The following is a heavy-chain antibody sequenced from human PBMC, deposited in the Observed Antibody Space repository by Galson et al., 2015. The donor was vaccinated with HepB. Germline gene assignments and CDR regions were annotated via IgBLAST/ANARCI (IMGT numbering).Heavy chain of an antibody. D-gene: IGHD6-13*01. Sequence: SLRLSCAASGFTVSSNDMRWVRQAPGKGPEWVSVIYSGVSTYYADSVKGRFTISRDNSKNTLYLQMNSLRAEDTAVYYCARGGYSSSWYVRYFDLWGRGTLVTVSS. CDR1: GFTVSSND. CDR3: ARGGYSSSWYVRYFDL. J-gene: IGHJ2*01. V-gene: IGHV3-66*01. CDR2: IYSGVST.